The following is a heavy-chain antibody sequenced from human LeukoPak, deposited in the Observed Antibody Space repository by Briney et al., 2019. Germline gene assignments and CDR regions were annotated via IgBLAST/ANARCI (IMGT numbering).Heavy chain of an antibody. J-gene: IGHJ3*02. V-gene: IGHV3-30*03. CDR1: GFTFSSYG. D-gene: IGHD4-11*01. CDR2: ISYDGSNK. Sequence: PGGSLRLSCAASGFTFSSYGMHWVRQAPGKGLEWVAVISYDGSNKYYADSVKGRFTISRDNAKNSLYLQMNSLRAEDTAVYYCARDAGLIRSNYDIWGQGTMVTVSS. CDR3: ARDAGLIRSNYDI.